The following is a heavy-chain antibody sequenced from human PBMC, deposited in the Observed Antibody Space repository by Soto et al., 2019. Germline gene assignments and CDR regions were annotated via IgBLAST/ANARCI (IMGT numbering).Heavy chain of an antibody. CDR3: ARAAAAGLGGYYYYGMDV. Sequence: GASVKVSCKASGGTFSSYAISWVRQAPGQGLEWMGGIIPIFGTANYAQKFQGRVTITADESTSTAYMELSSLRSEDTAVYYCARAAAAGLGGYYYYGMDVWGQGTTVTVSS. V-gene: IGHV1-69*13. CDR1: GGTFSSYA. CDR2: IIPIFGTA. D-gene: IGHD6-13*01. J-gene: IGHJ6*02.